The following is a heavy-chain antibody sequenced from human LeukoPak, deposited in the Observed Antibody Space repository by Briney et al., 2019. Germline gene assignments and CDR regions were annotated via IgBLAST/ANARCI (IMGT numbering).Heavy chain of an antibody. CDR1: GYSFTSYW. CDR3: ARLRAGGYCSSTSCYAFDY. CDR2: IYPGDSDT. V-gene: IGHV5-51*01. D-gene: IGHD2-2*01. Sequence: PGESLKISCKGSGYSFTSYWIGWVRQIPGKGLEWMGIIYPGDSDTRYSPSFQGQVTISADKSISTAYLQWSSLKASDTAMYYCARLRAGGYCSSTSCYAFDYWGQGTLVTVSS. J-gene: IGHJ4*02.